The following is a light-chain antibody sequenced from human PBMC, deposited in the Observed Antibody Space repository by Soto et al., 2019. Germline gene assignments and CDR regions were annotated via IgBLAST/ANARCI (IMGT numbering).Light chain of an antibody. J-gene: IGKJ5*01. CDR1: QSVLYGSTNKNY. V-gene: IGKV4-1*01. CDR3: QQYYSTPIT. CDR2: WAS. Sequence: DIVMTQSPDSLAVSLGERATINCKSSQSVLYGSTNKNYLAWYQQKPGQPPKLLIYWASTRESGVPDRFSGSGSGTDFTLTISSLQAEDVAVYYCQQYYSTPITFGQGTRLEIK.